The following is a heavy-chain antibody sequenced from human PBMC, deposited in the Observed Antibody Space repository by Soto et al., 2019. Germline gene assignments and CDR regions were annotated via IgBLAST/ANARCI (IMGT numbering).Heavy chain of an antibody. Sequence: GESLKISCKGSGYSFTSYWIGWVRQMPGKGLEWMGIIYPGDSDTRYSPSFQGQVTISADKSISTAYLQWSSLKASDTAMYYCARDNEYSSSSAYYYYGMDVWGQGTTVTVSS. D-gene: IGHD6-6*01. V-gene: IGHV5-51*01. J-gene: IGHJ6*02. CDR2: IYPGDSDT. CDR1: GYSFTSYW. CDR3: ARDNEYSSSSAYYYYGMDV.